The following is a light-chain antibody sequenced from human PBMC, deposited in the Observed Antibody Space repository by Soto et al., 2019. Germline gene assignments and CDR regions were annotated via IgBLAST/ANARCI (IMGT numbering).Light chain of an antibody. V-gene: IGKV4-1*01. CDR1: QSVLLNSNNKNY. Sequence: DIVMTQSPDSLAVSLGVRATINCKSSQSVLLNSNNKNYLAWYQQKPGQAPKLLIYWASTRKSGVPDRFSGSGSGTDFTLTISSLQAEDVAVYYCQQYYNIPYTFGQGTKLEIK. CDR3: QQYYNIPYT. CDR2: WAS. J-gene: IGKJ2*01.